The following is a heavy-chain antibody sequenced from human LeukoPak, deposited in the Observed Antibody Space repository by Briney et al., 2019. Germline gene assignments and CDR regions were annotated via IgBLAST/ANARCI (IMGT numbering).Heavy chain of an antibody. D-gene: IGHD4-11*01. CDR1: GGTFSSYA. CDR3: ARAKGRYSNYASYYFDY. J-gene: IGHJ4*02. Sequence: SVKVSCKASGGTFSSYAISWVRQAPGQGLEWMGRIIPIFGTANYAQKFQGRVTITTDESTSTAYMELSSLRSEDTAVYYCARAKGRYSNYASYYFDYWGQGTLVTVSS. CDR2: IIPIFGTA. V-gene: IGHV1-69*05.